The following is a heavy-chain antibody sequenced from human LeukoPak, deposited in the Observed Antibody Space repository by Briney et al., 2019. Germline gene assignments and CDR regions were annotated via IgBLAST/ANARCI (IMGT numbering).Heavy chain of an antibody. CDR3: ARGGLDGDYFDY. J-gene: IGHJ4*02. Sequence: ASVNVSCKASGYTFTSYGISWVRQAPGQGLAWMGWISAYNGNTNYAQKLQGRVTMTRNTSISTAYMELSSLRSEDTAVYYCARGGLDGDYFDYWGQGTLVTVSS. V-gene: IGHV1-18*01. CDR1: GYTFTSYG. D-gene: IGHD4-17*01. CDR2: ISAYNGNT.